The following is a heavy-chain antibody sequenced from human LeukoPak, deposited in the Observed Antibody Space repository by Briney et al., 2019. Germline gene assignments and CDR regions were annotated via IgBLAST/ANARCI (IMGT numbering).Heavy chain of an antibody. J-gene: IGHJ3*02. V-gene: IGHV1-8*01. Sequence: GASVKVSCKASGYTFTNFDINWVRQATGQGLEWMGWMNPNTGNTDYPQKFQGRVTMTRNTSISTTYMELSSLRSEDTAVYFCASGVVTAARDPFDIWGQGTMVIVSS. D-gene: IGHD2-21*02. CDR2: MNPNTGNT. CDR1: GYTFTNFD. CDR3: ASGVVTAARDPFDI.